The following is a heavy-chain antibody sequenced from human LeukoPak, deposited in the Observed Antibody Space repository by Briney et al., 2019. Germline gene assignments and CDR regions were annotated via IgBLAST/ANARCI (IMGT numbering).Heavy chain of an antibody. CDR1: GGSFSGYY. Sequence: SQTLSLTCAVYGGSFSGYYWSWIRQPPGKGLEWIGEINHSGSTSYNPSLKSRVTISVDTSKNQFSLKLSSVTAADTAVYYCARGGYGDYNDYWGQGTLVTVSS. CDR3: ARGGYGDYNDY. D-gene: IGHD4-17*01. J-gene: IGHJ4*02. CDR2: INHSGST. V-gene: IGHV4-34*01.